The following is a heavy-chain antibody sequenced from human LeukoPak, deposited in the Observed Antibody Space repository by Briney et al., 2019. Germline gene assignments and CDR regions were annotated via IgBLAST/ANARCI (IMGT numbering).Heavy chain of an antibody. D-gene: IGHD1-26*01. CDR3: ASQRPATTTYYMDV. J-gene: IGHJ6*03. CDR1: GYTFTGYY. V-gene: IGHV1-2*02. Sequence: ASVKVSCKASGYTFTGYYMHWVRQAPGQGLEWMGWINPNSGGTNYAQKFQGRVTMTRDTSISTAYMELSRLRSDDTAVYYCASQRPATTTYYMDVWGKGTTVTVSS. CDR2: INPNSGGT.